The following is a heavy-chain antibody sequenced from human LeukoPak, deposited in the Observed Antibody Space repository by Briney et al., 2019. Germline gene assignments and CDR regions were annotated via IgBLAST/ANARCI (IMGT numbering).Heavy chain of an antibody. Sequence: GGSLRLSCAASGFTFSSYNMSWVRQAPGKGLEWVANIKQDGSEKYYVDSVKGRFTISRDNAKNSLYLQMNSLRAEDTAVYHCARVSRVPAAHGRNYFYYYYMDVWGKGTTVTISS. CDR3: ARVSRVPAAHGRNYFYYYYMDV. V-gene: IGHV3-7*01. CDR2: IKQDGSEK. J-gene: IGHJ6*03. D-gene: IGHD2-2*01. CDR1: GFTFSSYN.